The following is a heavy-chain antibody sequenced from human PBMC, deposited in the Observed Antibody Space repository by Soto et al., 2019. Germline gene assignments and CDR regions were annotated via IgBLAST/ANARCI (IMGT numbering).Heavy chain of an antibody. CDR2: INNSGGTT. Sequence: EVQLLESGGDLVQSGGSLRLSCAASGFTFSSYAMSWVRQAPGKGLEWVSGINNSGGTTYYADSVKGRFTISRDNSQNTLYLQRTSLRAEDTAVYYCAKCDPARHYYFYYGMDVWGQGTTVPVSS. J-gene: IGHJ6*02. CDR1: GFTFSSYA. CDR3: AKCDPARHYYFYYGMDV. V-gene: IGHV3-23*01.